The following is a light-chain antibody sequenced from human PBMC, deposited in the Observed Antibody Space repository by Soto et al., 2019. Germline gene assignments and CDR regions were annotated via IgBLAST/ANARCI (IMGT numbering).Light chain of an antibody. Sequence: QSVLTQAPSVSGAPGQRVTIYCTGSGPNIGAGNDVPWYQQLPGTAPKPLIYGSNNRPSGVPDRFSVSKSGTSASLAITGLQAEDEADYYCQSFDSDWSVVFGGGTKLTVL. CDR3: QSFDSDWSVV. V-gene: IGLV1-40*01. CDR2: GSN. J-gene: IGLJ3*02. CDR1: GPNIGAGND.